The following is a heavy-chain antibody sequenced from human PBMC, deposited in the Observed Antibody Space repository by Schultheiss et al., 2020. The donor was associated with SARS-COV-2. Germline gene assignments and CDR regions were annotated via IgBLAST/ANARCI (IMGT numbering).Heavy chain of an antibody. CDR3: ARSGYNFGSFDY. J-gene: IGHJ4*02. CDR1: GGSISSYY. D-gene: IGHD5-12*01. Sequence: SQTLSLTCTVSGGSISSYYWSWIRQPPGKGLEWIGYIYYSGSTNYNPSLKSRVTISVDTSKNQFSLKLSSVTAADTAVYSCARSGYNFGSFDYWGQGTLVTVSS. V-gene: IGHV4-59*08. CDR2: IYYSGST.